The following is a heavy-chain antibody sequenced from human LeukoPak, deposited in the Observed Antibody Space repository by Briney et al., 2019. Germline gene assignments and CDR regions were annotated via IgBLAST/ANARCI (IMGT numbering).Heavy chain of an antibody. D-gene: IGHD2-15*01. J-gene: IGHJ5*02. CDR1: GFTFSSYA. CDR2: ISYDGSNK. Sequence: GRSLRLSCAASGFTFSSYAMHWVRQAPGKGLEWVAVISYDGSNKYYADSVKGRFTISRDNSKNTLYLQMNSLRAEDTAVYYCASDDIAWGQGTLVTVSS. CDR3: ASDDIA. V-gene: IGHV3-30-3*01.